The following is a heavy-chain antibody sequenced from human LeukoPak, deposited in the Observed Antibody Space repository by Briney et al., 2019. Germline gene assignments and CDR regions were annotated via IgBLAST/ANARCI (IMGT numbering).Heavy chain of an antibody. CDR1: GGSISSYF. CDR3: ARVYDYDSSVSEAFEI. CDR2: IYYSGGT. D-gene: IGHD3-22*01. J-gene: IGHJ3*02. Sequence: SETLSLTCTVSGGSISSYFWSWIRQPPGKGLEWIGTIYYSGGTNYNRPRRSRVTISVDTSKNQLSLKLSSVSAADKAVYYCARVYDYDSSVSEAFEIWGRGTMVTVSS. V-gene: IGHV4-59*01.